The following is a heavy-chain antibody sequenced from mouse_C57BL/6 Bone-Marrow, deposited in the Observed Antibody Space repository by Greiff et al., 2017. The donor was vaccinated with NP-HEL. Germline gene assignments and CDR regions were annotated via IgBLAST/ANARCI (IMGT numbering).Heavy chain of an antibody. CDR3: ARPEGYAMDY. V-gene: IGHV1-19*01. CDR1: GYTFTDYY. J-gene: IGHJ4*01. CDR2: INPYNGGT. Sequence: VQLQQSGPVLVKPGASVKMSCKASGYTFTDYYMNWVKQSHGKSLEWIGVINPYNGGTSYNQKFKGKATLTVYKSSSTAYMELNSLTSEDSAVYYCARPEGYAMDYWGQGTSVTVSS.